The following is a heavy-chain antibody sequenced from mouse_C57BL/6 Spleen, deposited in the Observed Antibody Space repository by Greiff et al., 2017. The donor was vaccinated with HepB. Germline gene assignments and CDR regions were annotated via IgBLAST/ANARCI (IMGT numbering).Heavy chain of an antibody. D-gene: IGHD2-4*01. J-gene: IGHJ3*01. CDR2: ISYDGSN. CDR1: GYSITSGYY. Sequence: EVKLMESGPGLVKPSQSLSLTCSVTGYSITSGYYWNWIRQFPGNKLEWMGYISYDGSNNYNPSLKNRISITRDTSKNQFFLKLNSVTTEDTATYYCARDGIYYDYDWFAYWGQGTLVTVSA. V-gene: IGHV3-6*01. CDR3: ARDGIYYDYDWFAY.